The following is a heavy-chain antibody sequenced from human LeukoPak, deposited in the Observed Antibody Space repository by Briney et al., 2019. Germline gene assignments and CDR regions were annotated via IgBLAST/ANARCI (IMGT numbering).Heavy chain of an antibody. CDR1: GGSINSYF. J-gene: IGHJ4*02. V-gene: IGHV4-59*01. D-gene: IGHD2-15*01. CDR3: ARGAAFCSGGSCSDS. Sequence: KASETLSLTCTVSGGSINSYFWSWIRQPPGKGLEWIGYLYYTGSANYNPSLKSRVTISVDTSKNQFSLRLSSVTAADTAVYYCARGAAFCSGGSCSDSWDQGTLVTVSS. CDR2: LYYTGSA.